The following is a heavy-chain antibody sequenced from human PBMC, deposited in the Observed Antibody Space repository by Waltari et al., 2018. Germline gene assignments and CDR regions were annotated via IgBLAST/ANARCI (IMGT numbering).Heavy chain of an antibody. CDR3: ARQSHSFYYHTNGYFWHGFDV. V-gene: IGHV4-39*01. CDR1: GVSITSSDYY. CDR2: IYYDDRT. D-gene: IGHD3-22*01. J-gene: IGHJ3*01. Sequence: QVQLQESGPGLAKPSETLSLTCTVSGVSITSSDYYWGWVRQPPGKATEWVGTIYYDDRTDYNPSLRSRVTISLDTSKNEFSLTLSSVTAADTALFFCARQSHSFYYHTNGYFWHGFDVWGPGAMVTVSS.